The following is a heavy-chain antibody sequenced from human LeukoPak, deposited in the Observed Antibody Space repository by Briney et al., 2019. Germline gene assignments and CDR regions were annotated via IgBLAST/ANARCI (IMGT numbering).Heavy chain of an antibody. CDR1: GFTFSSYE. CDR2: ISSSGSTI. D-gene: IGHD1-1*01. Sequence: GGSLRLSCAASGFTFSSYEMNWVRQAPGKGLEWVSYISSSGSTIYYADSVKGRFTISRDNAKNSLYLQMNSLRAEDTAVYYCARRSNWDYYYYYMDVWGKGTTVTVSS. V-gene: IGHV3-48*03. J-gene: IGHJ6*03. CDR3: ARRSNWDYYYYYMDV.